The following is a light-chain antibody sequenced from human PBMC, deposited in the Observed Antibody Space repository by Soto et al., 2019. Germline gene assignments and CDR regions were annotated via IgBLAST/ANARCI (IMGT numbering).Light chain of an antibody. CDR2: HTS. V-gene: IGKV3D-11*01. CDR3: QQRRSWPPTIT. CDR1: QDLGSS. Sequence: EIVLAQSPPTLSLSPGERATLSCRASQDLGSSLAWYQQKPGQAPRLLIFHTSNRATGIPPRFSGSGTGTDFTLTISSLEPEDFAVYYCQQRRSWPPTITFGQGTRLDIK. J-gene: IGKJ5*01.